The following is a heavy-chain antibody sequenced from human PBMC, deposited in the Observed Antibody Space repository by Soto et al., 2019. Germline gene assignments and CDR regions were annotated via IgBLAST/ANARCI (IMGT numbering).Heavy chain of an antibody. J-gene: IGHJ4*02. Sequence: SGGSLRLSCAASGFTVSSNYMSWVRQAPGKGLEWVSVIYSGGSTYYADSVKGRFTISRDNSRNTLYLQMNSLRAEDTAVYYCATTYYYDSSGYYSDYWGQGTLVTVSS. CDR2: IYSGGST. D-gene: IGHD3-22*01. V-gene: IGHV3-53*01. CDR1: GFTVSSNY. CDR3: ATTYYYDSSGYYSDY.